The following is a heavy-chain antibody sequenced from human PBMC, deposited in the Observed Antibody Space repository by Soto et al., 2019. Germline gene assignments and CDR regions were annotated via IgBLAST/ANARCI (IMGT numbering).Heavy chain of an antibody. CDR2: IYHTGST. CDR1: GVTVSSYAYY. D-gene: IGHD2-15*01. CDR3: ARVRDSFGFDV. Sequence: PSETLSLTCTVSGVTVSSYAYYWSWIRQHPGKGLEWIGNIYHTGSTNYSPSLKTRITISLDKSNNHSSLNLSSVTAADTTVYYCARVRDSFGFDVWGQGTPVTVSS. J-gene: IGHJ6*02. V-gene: IGHV4-31*03.